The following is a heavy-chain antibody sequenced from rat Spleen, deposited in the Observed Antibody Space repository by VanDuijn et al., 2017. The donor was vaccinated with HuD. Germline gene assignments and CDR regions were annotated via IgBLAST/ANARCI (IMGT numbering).Heavy chain of an antibody. CDR3: TRGHSYSYYFDY. D-gene: IGHD1-1*01. J-gene: IGHJ2*01. CDR1: GFTFSDYY. Sequence: EVQLVESDGGLVQPGRSLKLSCAASGFTFSDYYMAWVRQAPTKGLEWVATITNTGGSTYYPDSVKGRFTISRDNAKSTLYLQMNSLRSEDTATYYCTRGHSYSYYFDYWGQGVMVTVSS. V-gene: IGHV5-20*01. CDR2: ITNTGGST.